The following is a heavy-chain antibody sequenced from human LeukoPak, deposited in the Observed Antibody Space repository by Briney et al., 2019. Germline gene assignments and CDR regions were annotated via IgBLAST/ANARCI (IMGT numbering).Heavy chain of an antibody. D-gene: IGHD5-24*01. Sequence: PGGSLRLSCAASGFTSSSYAMAWVRQSPGKGLEWVSCITGDGEYTYHTDSVKGRFTISRDNSKNTLYVQMNSLRAEDTAVYYCARDPPKMATEDYFDYWGQGTLVTVSS. V-gene: IGHV3-23*01. J-gene: IGHJ4*02. CDR3: ARDPPKMATEDYFDY. CDR2: ITGDGEYT. CDR1: GFTSSSYA.